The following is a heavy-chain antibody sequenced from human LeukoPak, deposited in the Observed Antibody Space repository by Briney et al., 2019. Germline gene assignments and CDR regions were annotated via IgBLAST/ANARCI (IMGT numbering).Heavy chain of an antibody. D-gene: IGHD6-13*01. Sequence: ASVKVSCKASGGTFSSYAISWVRQAPGQGLEWMGGIIPIFGTANYAQKFQGRVTITADESTSTAYMELSSLRSEDTAVYYCARGGGSTWTQRGYLHYWGLGALVTVSS. J-gene: IGHJ1*01. CDR2: IIPIFGTA. CDR1: GGTFSSYA. CDR3: ARGGGSTWTQRGYLHY. V-gene: IGHV1-69*13.